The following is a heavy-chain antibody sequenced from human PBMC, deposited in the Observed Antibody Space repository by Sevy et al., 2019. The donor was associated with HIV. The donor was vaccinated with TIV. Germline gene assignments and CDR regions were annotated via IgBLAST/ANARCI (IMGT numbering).Heavy chain of an antibody. V-gene: IGHV1-24*01. Sequence: ASVKVSCKVSGHTLTEISMHWVRQTPGRGLEWMGRFDPEDGETIYAQKFQGRITMTDDTSTDTAYLELSSLRSEDTAVYYCATAREYYEDNSGYFDYWGPGTLVTVSS. J-gene: IGHJ4*02. CDR2: FDPEDGET. CDR3: ATAREYYEDNSGYFDY. D-gene: IGHD3-22*01. CDR1: GHTLTEIS.